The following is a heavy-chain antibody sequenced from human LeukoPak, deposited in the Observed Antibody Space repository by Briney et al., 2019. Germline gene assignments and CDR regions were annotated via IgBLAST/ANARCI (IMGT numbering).Heavy chain of an antibody. V-gene: IGHV3-23*01. J-gene: IGHJ4*02. CDR1: GFTFSSYA. CDR2: TSSSDAGT. Sequence: QSGGSLRLSCAASGFTFSSYAMSWVRQAPGKGLEWVSATSSSDAGTYHAESVRGRFTISRDNSKNTLYLQMNSLRADDAAVYYCARAPVTSCRGAFCYPFDIWGQGTLVTVSS. CDR3: ARAPVTSCRGAFCYPFDI. D-gene: IGHD2-15*01.